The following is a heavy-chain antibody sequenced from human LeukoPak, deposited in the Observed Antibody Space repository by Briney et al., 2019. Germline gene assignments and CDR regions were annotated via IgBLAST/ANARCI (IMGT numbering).Heavy chain of an antibody. J-gene: IGHJ4*02. CDR1: GFTFDDYA. D-gene: IGHD6-13*01. V-gene: IGHV3-9*03. CDR3: AKGIYSSSWYYWDY. Sequence: GGSLRLSCAASGFTFDDYAIHWVRQAPGKGLEWVSGISWNSGSIGYADSVKGRFTISRDNAKNSLYLQMNSLRAEDMALYYCAKGIYSSSWYYWDYWGQGTLVTVSS. CDR2: ISWNSGSI.